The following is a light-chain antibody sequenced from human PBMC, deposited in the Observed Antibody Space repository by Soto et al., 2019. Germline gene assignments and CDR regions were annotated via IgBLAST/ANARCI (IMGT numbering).Light chain of an antibody. V-gene: IGKV3-15*01. Sequence: EIVMTQYPATLSVSPGDRATLSCRASQSVSTNLAWYQQKPGQAPRLLIYGASTRATGVPARFSGSGSGTEFTLSISSLQSEDFALYYCHQYKRGPPRTFGQGTKVETK. CDR2: GAS. J-gene: IGKJ1*01. CDR1: QSVSTN. CDR3: HQYKRGPPRT.